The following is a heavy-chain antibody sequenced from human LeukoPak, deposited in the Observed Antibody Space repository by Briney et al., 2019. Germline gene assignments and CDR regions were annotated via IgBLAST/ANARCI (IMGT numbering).Heavy chain of an antibody. J-gene: IGHJ3*02. V-gene: IGHV3-15*01. CDR3: TTDLLLSYAFDI. CDR2: IKSKTDGGTT. CDR1: GFTFSTYT. Sequence: GGSLRLSCAASGFTFSTYTMIWVRQAPGKGLEWVGRIKSKTDGGTTDYAAPVKGRFTISRDDSKNTLYLQMNSLKTEDTAVYYCTTDLLLSYAFDIWGQGTMVTVSS. D-gene: IGHD3-10*01.